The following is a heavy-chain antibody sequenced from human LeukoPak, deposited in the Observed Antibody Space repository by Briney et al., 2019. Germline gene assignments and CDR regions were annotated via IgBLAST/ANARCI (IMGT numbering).Heavy chain of an antibody. V-gene: IGHV4-38-2*02. CDR2: IYYSEGT. CDR1: GYSISSGYY. Sequence: SETLSLTCTVSGYSISSGYYWGWIRQPPGKGLEWIGSIYYSEGTYYNPSLKSRVTISVDTSKNQFSLKLSSVTAADTAVYYCARTTEAHSWRTRYYDYYMDVWGKGTTVTVSS. J-gene: IGHJ6*03. CDR3: ARTTEAHSWRTRYYDYYMDV. D-gene: IGHD6-13*01.